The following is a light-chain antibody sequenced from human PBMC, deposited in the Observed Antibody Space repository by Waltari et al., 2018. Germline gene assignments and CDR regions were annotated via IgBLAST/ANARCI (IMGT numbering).Light chain of an antibody. CDR3: QQYYTAPYT. CDR1: SILYSSNNKNY. CDR2: WAS. V-gene: IGKV4-1*01. Sequence: SILYSSNNKNYLAWYQQKPGQPPNLLIYWASTRESGVPDRCSGSGSGTDFTLTISSLQAEDVAVYYCQQYYTAPYTFGQGTKLEIK. J-gene: IGKJ2*01.